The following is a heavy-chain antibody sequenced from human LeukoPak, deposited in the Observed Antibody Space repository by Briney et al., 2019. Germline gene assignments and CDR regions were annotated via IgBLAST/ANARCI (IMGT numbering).Heavy chain of an antibody. J-gene: IGHJ4*02. V-gene: IGHV4-59*08. CDR3: ARGETSTYDY. CDR2: IYYSGST. CDR1: GGSITNYY. D-gene: IGHD2-2*01. Sequence: SETLSLTCTVSGGSITNYYWSWIRQPPGKGLEWIGYIYYSGSTNYNPSLKRRVTISVDTSKNQFSLKLSSVTAADTAVYYCARGETSTYDYWGQGTLVTVSS.